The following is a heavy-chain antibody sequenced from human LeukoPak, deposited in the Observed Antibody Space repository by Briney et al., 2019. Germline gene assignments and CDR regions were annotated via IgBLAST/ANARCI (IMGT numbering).Heavy chain of an antibody. Sequence: GGSLRLSCAASGFTFSSYALSWVRQAPGKGLEWVSAISGSGGSTYHADSVKGRFTISRDNSKSTLYLQMNSLRAEDTAVYYCAKDRGSLTDDPWGQGTLVTVSS. CDR1: GFTFSSYA. CDR3: AKDRGSLTDDP. CDR2: ISGSGGST. V-gene: IGHV3-23*01. J-gene: IGHJ5*02. D-gene: IGHD5-12*01.